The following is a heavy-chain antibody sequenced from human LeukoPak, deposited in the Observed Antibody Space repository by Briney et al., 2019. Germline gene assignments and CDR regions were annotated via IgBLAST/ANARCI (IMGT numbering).Heavy chain of an antibody. J-gene: IGHJ4*02. CDR2: IYYSGST. V-gene: IGHV4-59*01. Sequence: SETLSLTCTVSGGSISSYYWSWIRQPPGKGLEWIGYIYYSGSTNYNLSLKSRVTISVDTSKNQFTLKLSSVTAADTAVYYCARGRYGWLPFDYWGQGTLVTVSS. CDR3: ARGRYGWLPFDY. CDR1: GGSISSYY. D-gene: IGHD3-16*01.